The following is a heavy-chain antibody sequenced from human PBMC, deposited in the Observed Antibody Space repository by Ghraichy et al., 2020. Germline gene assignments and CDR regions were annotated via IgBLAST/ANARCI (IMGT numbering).Heavy chain of an antibody. V-gene: IGHV3-33*01. CDR2: IWYDGSNK. D-gene: IGHD3-22*01. J-gene: IGHJ4*02. Sequence: GGSLRLSCAASGFTFSSYGMHWVRQAPGKGLEWVAVIWYDGSNKYYADSVKGRFTISRDNSKNTLYLQMNSLRAEDTAVYYCARVSGYYAQFDYWGQGTLVTVSS. CDR3: ARVSGYYAQFDY. CDR1: GFTFSSYG.